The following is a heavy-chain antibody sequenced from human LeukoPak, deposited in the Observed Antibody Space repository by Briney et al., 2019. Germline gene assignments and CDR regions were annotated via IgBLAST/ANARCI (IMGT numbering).Heavy chain of an antibody. CDR2: INSDASII. D-gene: IGHD3-16*01. CDR1: GFSFDDYG. Sequence: GGSLRLSCAASGFSFDDYGMHWVRQVPGKGLVWVSRINSDASIINYADSVKGRFTISRDNARNTLYLQMNSLRAEDTAVYYCARSLFGRTDYWGQGTLVTVSS. CDR3: ARSLFGRTDY. J-gene: IGHJ4*02. V-gene: IGHV3-74*01.